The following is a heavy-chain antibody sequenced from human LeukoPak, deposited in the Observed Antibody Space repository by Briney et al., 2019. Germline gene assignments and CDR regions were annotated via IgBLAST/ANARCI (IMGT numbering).Heavy chain of an antibody. CDR1: GFTFSSYT. CDR2: ISGSNSYI. V-gene: IGHV3-21*01. J-gene: IGHJ4*02. Sequence: GGSLRLSCAASGFTFSSYTMHWIRQAPGKGLEWVSSISGSNSYIFYADSVKGRFTVSRDNAKDSLYLQMDSLRAEDTAVYYCARAYCGGDCSYPEFDYWGQGTLVTVSS. CDR3: ARAYCGGDCSYPEFDY. D-gene: IGHD2-21*02.